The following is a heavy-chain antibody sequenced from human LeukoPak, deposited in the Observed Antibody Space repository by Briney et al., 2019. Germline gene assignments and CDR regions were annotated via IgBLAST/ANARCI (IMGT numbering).Heavy chain of an antibody. J-gene: IGHJ3*02. D-gene: IGHD3-16*01. Sequence: SQTLSLTCTASGGSISSDNYYWNWIRQPAGKGLEWIGRIYTSGSTNYNPSLKSRVIISLDTSNNQFSLRLSSVTAADTAVYYCARGLPVWGNNAFDIWGQGTMVTVSS. CDR3: ARGLPVWGNNAFDI. CDR2: IYTSGST. CDR1: GGSISSDNYY. V-gene: IGHV4-61*02.